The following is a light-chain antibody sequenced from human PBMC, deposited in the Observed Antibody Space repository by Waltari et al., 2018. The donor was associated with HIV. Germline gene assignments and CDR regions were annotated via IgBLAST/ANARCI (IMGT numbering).Light chain of an antibody. CDR3: SSYAGSNTLL. CDR1: TKDVGLYNY. V-gene: IGLV2-8*01. Sequence: QSALTQPPSASGSPGQSVTISCTGTTKDVGLYNYVSWYQQNPGEAPKLIIFEVSKRPSGVPYRFSGSKSGNTASLTVSGLQSEDEAEYFCSSYAGSNTLLFGGGTKLTVL. CDR2: EVS. J-gene: IGLJ2*01.